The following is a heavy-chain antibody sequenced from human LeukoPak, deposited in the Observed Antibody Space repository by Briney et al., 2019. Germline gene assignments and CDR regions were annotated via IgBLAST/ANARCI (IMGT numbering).Heavy chain of an antibody. V-gene: IGHV1-2*02. CDR3: ARWWEAGYYEYYFDY. D-gene: IGHD3-22*01. CDR2: INPNSGGT. Sequence: ALVKVSCKASGYTFTGYYMHWVRQAPGQGLEWMGWINPNSGGTNYAQKFQGRVTMTRDTSISTAYMELSRLRSDDTAVYYCARWWEAGYYEYYFDYWGQGTLVTVSS. J-gene: IGHJ4*02. CDR1: GYTFTGYY.